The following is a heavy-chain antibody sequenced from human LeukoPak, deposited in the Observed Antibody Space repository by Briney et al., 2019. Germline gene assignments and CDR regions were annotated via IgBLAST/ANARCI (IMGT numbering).Heavy chain of an antibody. Sequence: PGGSLRLSCAASGFTVSSNCMIWVRQAPGKGLEWISVIYRDGSTHHADSVKGRFTISRDNAKNSLYLQMNSLRAEDTAVYYCARDQHIAAAGTGYYYYGMDVWGQGTTVTVSS. CDR1: GFTVSSNC. CDR3: ARDQHIAAAGTGYYYYGMDV. D-gene: IGHD6-13*01. V-gene: IGHV3-53*01. J-gene: IGHJ6*02. CDR2: IYRDGST.